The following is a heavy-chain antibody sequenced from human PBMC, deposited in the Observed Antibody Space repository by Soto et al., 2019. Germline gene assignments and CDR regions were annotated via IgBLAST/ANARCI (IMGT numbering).Heavy chain of an antibody. CDR1: GASISSSNYY. D-gene: IGHD6-6*01. Sequence: SPTLSLTCIVSGASISSSNYYWGWIRQPPGKGLDWIGSIYYSGKVHYNPSLKGRVTISVDTSKNQLSLKLSSVTAADTAVYFCARWGRPPSIAAPIDYWGQGILVTVSS. V-gene: IGHV4-39*01. CDR2: IYYSGKV. CDR3: ARWGRPPSIAAPIDY. J-gene: IGHJ4*02.